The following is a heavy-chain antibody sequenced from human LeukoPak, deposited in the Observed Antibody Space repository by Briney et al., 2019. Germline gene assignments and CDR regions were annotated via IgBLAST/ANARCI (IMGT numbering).Heavy chain of an antibody. J-gene: IGHJ6*03. CDR3: ARDAYYYDSSGYLYYYYYYYMDV. Sequence: PGGSLRLSCAASGFTFSSYSMNWVRQAPGKGLEWVSYISSSSITIYYADSVKGRFTISRDNAKNSLYLQMNSLRAEDTAVYYCARDAYYYDSSGYLYYYYYYYMDVWGKGTTVTVSS. D-gene: IGHD3-22*01. CDR1: GFTFSSYS. V-gene: IGHV3-48*01. CDR2: ISSSSITI.